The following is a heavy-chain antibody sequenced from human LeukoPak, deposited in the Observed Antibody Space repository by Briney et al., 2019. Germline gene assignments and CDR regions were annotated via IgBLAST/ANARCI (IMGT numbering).Heavy chain of an antibody. CDR2: IYYSGST. CDR3: ARFGAYGDYGEY. V-gene: IGHV4-59*01. J-gene: IGHJ4*02. Sequence: PSETLSLTCTVSGGSISSYYWSWIRQPPGKGLEWIGYIYYSGSTNYNPSLKSRVTISVDTSKNQFSLKLSSVTAADTAVYYCARFGAYGDYGEYWGQGTLVTASP. D-gene: IGHD4-17*01. CDR1: GGSISSYY.